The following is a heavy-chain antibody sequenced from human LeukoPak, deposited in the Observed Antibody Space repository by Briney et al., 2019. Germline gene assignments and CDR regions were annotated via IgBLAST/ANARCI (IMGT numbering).Heavy chain of an antibody. CDR2: ISNSGGST. V-gene: IGHV3-23*01. D-gene: IGHD2-2*01. CDR3: AQEVYHSSTSCRFDY. CDR1: GFTFSSYA. J-gene: IGHJ4*02. Sequence: GGSLRLSCAASGFTFSSYAMSWVRQAPGKGLEWVSVISNSGGSTYYADSVKGRFTISRDNSKNTVFLHMNSLRAEDTAIYYCAQEVYHSSTSCRFDYWGQGTPVTVSS.